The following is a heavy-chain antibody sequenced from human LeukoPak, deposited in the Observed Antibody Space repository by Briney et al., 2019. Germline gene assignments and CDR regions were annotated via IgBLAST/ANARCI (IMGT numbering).Heavy chain of an antibody. J-gene: IGHJ4*02. CDR2: ISGSGDSI. Sequence: PGGSLRLSCAASGFTFSNYYMSWVRQAPGKGLEWVSAISGSGDSIFYADSVKGRFTISRDNSKTTLYMQMNSLRAEDTAVYYCAKSFLTGYSLFDSWGQGTLVTVSS. D-gene: IGHD3-9*01. CDR3: AKSFLTGYSLFDS. V-gene: IGHV3-23*01. CDR1: GFTFSNYY.